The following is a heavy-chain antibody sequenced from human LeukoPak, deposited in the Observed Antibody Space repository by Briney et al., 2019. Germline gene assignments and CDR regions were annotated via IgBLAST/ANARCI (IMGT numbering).Heavy chain of an antibody. D-gene: IGHD5-18*01. CDR1: GGSISSYY. Sequence: SETLSLTCTVSGGSISSYYWSWIRQPPGKGLEWIGYIYYSGSTNYNPSLKSRVTISVDTSKNQFSLKLSSVTAADTAVYYCARDRSYGDAFDIWGQGTMVTVS. CDR2: IYYSGST. V-gene: IGHV4-59*01. J-gene: IGHJ3*02. CDR3: ARDRSYGDAFDI.